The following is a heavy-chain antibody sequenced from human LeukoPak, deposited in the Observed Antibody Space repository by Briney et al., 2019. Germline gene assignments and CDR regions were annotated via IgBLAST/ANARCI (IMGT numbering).Heavy chain of an antibody. Sequence: QPGGSLRLSCAGSGFVFSTYSMNWVRQAPGKGLEWVSYISSSSTTIYYADSVKGRFTISRDNSKNTLYLQMNSLRAEDTAVYYCAKEMDNWNDDPPPPFDYWGQGTLVTVSS. V-gene: IGHV3-48*01. CDR3: AKEMDNWNDDPPPPFDY. CDR2: ISSSSTTI. J-gene: IGHJ4*02. D-gene: IGHD1-20*01. CDR1: GFVFSTYS.